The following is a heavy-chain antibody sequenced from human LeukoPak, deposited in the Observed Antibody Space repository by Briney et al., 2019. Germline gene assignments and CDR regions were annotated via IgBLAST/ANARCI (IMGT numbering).Heavy chain of an antibody. CDR3: ARSLPYYGSGSYFDY. V-gene: IGHV1-18*04. CDR2: ISAYNGNT. CDR1: GYTFTSYG. J-gene: IGHJ4*02. Sequence: ASVKVSCKASGYTFTSYGISWVRQAPGQGLAWMGWISAYNGNTNYAQKLQGRVTMTTDTSTSTAYMELRSLRSDDTAVYYCARSLPYYGSGSYFDYWGQGTLVAVSS. D-gene: IGHD3-10*01.